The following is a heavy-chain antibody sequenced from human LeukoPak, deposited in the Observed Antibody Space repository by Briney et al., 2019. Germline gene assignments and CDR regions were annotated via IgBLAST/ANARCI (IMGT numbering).Heavy chain of an antibody. CDR2: ISYDGSNK. Sequence: GGSLRLSCAASGFTFSDYAMHWVRQAPGKGLEWVAIISYDGSNKYFADSVKGRYTISRDNSKNTLYLQMNSLRAEDAAVYYCARETYSSFDSWGQGTLVTVSS. V-gene: IGHV3-30*01. CDR3: ARETYSSFDS. CDR1: GFTFSDYA. D-gene: IGHD6-13*01. J-gene: IGHJ4*02.